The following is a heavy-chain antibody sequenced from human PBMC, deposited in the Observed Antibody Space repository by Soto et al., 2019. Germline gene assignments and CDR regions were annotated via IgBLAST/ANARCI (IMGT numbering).Heavy chain of an antibody. CDR2: IFHSGST. Sequence: QLQLQESGSGLVKPSQTLSLTCAVSGGSISSGGYSWSWLRQPPGKGLEWIGYIFHSGSTYYNPSPKSRVTIPVAGPTTHFSLELSSVTAADPAVYYCARAGGSGSPDCSFNVWGRGTLVTVSS. CDR3: ARAGGSGSPDCSFNV. J-gene: IGHJ2*01. CDR1: GGSISSGGYS. V-gene: IGHV4-30-2*01. D-gene: IGHD1-26*01.